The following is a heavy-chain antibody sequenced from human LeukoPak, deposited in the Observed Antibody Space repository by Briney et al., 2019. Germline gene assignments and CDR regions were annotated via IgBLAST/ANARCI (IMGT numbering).Heavy chain of an antibody. CDR3: ARDPSCSGGSCRDGNFDH. CDR2: IKQDGSEK. CDR1: GFTFSSYW. J-gene: IGHJ4*02. Sequence: PGGSMRPSCAASGFTFSSYWMTWVRQAPGKGLEWVANIKQDGSEKYYVDSVKGRFTISRDNAKNSLYLQMNSLRAEDTAVYYCARDPSCSGGSCRDGNFDHWGQGILVTVSS. V-gene: IGHV3-7*01. D-gene: IGHD2-15*01.